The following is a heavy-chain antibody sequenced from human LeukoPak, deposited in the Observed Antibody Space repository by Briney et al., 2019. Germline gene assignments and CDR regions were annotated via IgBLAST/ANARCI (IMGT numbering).Heavy chain of an antibody. CDR3: ARAHNWKYGTFEH. D-gene: IGHD1-7*01. CDR2: ISSSGSTI. J-gene: IGHJ4*02. Sequence: GGSPRLSCAASGFTFSSYEMTWVRQAPGKGLEWVSYISSSGSTIYYADSVKGRFTISRDNAKNSLHLQMNSLRAEDTALYYCARAHNWKYGTFEHWGQGTLVTVSS. V-gene: IGHV3-48*03. CDR1: GFTFSSYE.